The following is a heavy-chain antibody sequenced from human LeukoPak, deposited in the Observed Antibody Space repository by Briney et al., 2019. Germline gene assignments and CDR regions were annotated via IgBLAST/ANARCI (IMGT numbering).Heavy chain of an antibody. D-gene: IGHD6-19*01. V-gene: IGHV4-4*07. CDR3: ARVARGWNYVDY. Sequence: KPSETLSLTCTVSGDSISTDYWSWIRQPAGEGLEWIGRISTSGSTNYNPSLRNRITMSVDTSKNQFSLKLNSVTAADTAVYYCARVARGWNYVDYWGQGTLVTVSS. CDR2: ISTSGST. CDR1: GDSISTDY. J-gene: IGHJ4*02.